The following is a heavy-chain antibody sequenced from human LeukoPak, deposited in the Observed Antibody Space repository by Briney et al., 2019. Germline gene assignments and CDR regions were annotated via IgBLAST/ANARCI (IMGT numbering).Heavy chain of an antibody. J-gene: IGHJ5*02. Sequence: SETLSLTCTVSGGSMTHYFWNWIRQAPGKGLEWIGTIYYSGSTYYNPSPKSRVTISVDTSKNQFSLKLSSVTAADTAVYFCARGYYYDSSGYYYGAGTTWFDPWGQGTLVTVSS. CDR2: IYYSGST. CDR1: GGSMTHYF. CDR3: ARGYYYDSSGYYYGAGTTWFDP. V-gene: IGHV4-59*12. D-gene: IGHD3-22*01.